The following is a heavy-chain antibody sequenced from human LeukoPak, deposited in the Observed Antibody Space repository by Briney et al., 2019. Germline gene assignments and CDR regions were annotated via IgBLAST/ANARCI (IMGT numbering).Heavy chain of an antibody. CDR3: ARNRFSFPNWFDP. J-gene: IGHJ5*02. V-gene: IGHV3-7*01. Sequence: GGSLRLSCAASGFTFSSYWMSWVRQAPGKGLEWVANIKQDGSEKYYVDSVKGRFTISRDNAKNSLYLQMNSLRAEDTAVYYCARNRFSFPNWFDPWGQGTLVTVSS. CDR2: IKQDGSEK. D-gene: IGHD1-14*01. CDR1: GFTFSSYW.